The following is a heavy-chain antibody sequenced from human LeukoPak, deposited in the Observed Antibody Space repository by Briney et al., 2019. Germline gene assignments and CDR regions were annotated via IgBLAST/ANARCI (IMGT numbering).Heavy chain of an antibody. CDR3: AREAAAGTIDY. D-gene: IGHD6-13*01. CDR1: GFTFSSHW. V-gene: IGHV3-21*01. CDR2: ISSSSSYI. Sequence: GDSLRLSCEASGFTFSSHWMSWVRQAPGKGMEWFSSISSSSSYIYYADSVKGRFTISRDNAKNSLYLQMNSLRAEDTAVYYCAREAAAGTIDYWGQGTLVTVSS. J-gene: IGHJ4*02.